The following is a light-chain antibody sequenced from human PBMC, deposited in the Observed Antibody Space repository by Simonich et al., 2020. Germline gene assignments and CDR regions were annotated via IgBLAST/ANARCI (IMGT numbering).Light chain of an antibody. V-gene: IGKV4-1*01. Sequence: DIVMTQSPDSLAVSLGERATINCKSRQSVLYSSNNKNYLAWYQQKPGQPPKMLIYWAATRESGVPERFSGSGSGTDFTLTISSLQAEDGAVYYCQQYYSTTWTFGQGTKVEIK. J-gene: IGKJ1*01. CDR3: QQYYSTTWT. CDR2: WAA. CDR1: QSVLYSSNNKNY.